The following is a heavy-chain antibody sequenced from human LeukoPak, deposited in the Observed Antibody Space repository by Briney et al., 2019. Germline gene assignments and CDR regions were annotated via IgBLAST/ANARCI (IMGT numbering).Heavy chain of an antibody. Sequence: ASVKVSCKVSGYTLTELSMHWVRQAPGKGLEWMGGFDPEDGETIYAHKFQGRLTMTEDTSTDTAYMELSSLRSEDTAVYYCATGPPSQYCSSTSCYYNYFDYWGQGTLVTVSS. CDR2: FDPEDGET. D-gene: IGHD2-2*01. CDR3: ATGPPSQYCSSTSCYYNYFDY. CDR1: GYTLTELS. V-gene: IGHV1-24*01. J-gene: IGHJ4*02.